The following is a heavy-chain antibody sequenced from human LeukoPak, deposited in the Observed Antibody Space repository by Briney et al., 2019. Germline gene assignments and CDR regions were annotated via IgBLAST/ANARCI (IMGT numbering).Heavy chain of an antibody. CDR1: GFTLRSYA. J-gene: IGHJ4*02. Sequence: GGSLRLSCAASGFTLRSYAMSWVRQAPGKGLEWVSAISDSGGSTYYLDPVKGRFTISRDNSKNTVYLQMNSLAAEDTAVYYCAKEARAYSYATDWGQGTLVTVSS. CDR3: AKEARAYSYATD. CDR2: ISDSGGST. D-gene: IGHD5-18*01. V-gene: IGHV3-23*01.